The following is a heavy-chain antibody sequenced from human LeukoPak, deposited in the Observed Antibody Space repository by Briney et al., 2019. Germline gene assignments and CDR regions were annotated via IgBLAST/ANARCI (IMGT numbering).Heavy chain of an antibody. J-gene: IGHJ1*01. CDR2: ISAYNGNT. V-gene: IGHV1-18*01. Sequence: ASVKVSCKASGYTFTSYGISWVRRAPGQGLEWMGWISAYNGNTNYAQKLQGRVTMTTDTSTSTAYMELRSLRSDDTAVYYCARDTSRYYDSSGYHSWGQGTLVTVSS. CDR1: GYTFTSYG. D-gene: IGHD3-22*01. CDR3: ARDTSRYYDSSGYHS.